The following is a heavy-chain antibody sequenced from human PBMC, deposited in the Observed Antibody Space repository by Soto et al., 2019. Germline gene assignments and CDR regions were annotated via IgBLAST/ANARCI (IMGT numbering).Heavy chain of an antibody. D-gene: IGHD3-3*01. CDR1: GYNFAVDC. J-gene: IGHJ4*02. CDR3: ARGGVSTRTFDY. CDR2: IYPSDSDT. V-gene: IGHV5-51*01. Sequence: GESLKISCNGLGYNFAVDCLALVVQMPGKGLELMGIIYPSDSDTRYRPSFQGQVTISADKSISSAYLQWSSLRASDTAMYYCARGGVSTRTFDYWGQGTPVTVSS.